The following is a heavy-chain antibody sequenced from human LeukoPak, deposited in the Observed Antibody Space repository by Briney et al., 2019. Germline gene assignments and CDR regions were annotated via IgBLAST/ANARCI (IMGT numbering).Heavy chain of an antibody. J-gene: IGHJ4*02. D-gene: IGHD6-13*01. V-gene: IGHV3-7*01. Sequence: GGPLRLSCAASGFTYSNNWMSWVRQAPGKGLEWVATIKQDGSETYYVDSVKGRFTISRDNAKNSLYLQMNSLRAEDTAVYYCARDRYSSSWRPYDYWGQGTLVTVSS. CDR3: ARDRYSSSWRPYDY. CDR2: IKQDGSET. CDR1: GFTYSNNW.